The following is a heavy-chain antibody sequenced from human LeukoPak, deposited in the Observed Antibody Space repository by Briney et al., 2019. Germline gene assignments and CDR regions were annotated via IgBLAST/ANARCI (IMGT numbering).Heavy chain of an antibody. J-gene: IGHJ4*02. D-gene: IGHD3-22*01. Sequence: GGSLRLSCAASDFTFSSYRMNWVRQAPGKGLEWVSYISSSSSTIYYADSVKGRFTISRDNAKNSLYLQMNSLRAEDTAVYYCARNANYYDSSGDFDYWGQGTLVTVSS. CDR2: ISSSSSTI. V-gene: IGHV3-48*01. CDR1: DFTFSSYR. CDR3: ARNANYYDSSGDFDY.